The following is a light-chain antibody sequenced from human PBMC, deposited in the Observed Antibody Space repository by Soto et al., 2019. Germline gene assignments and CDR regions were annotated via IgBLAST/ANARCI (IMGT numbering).Light chain of an antibody. CDR1: SGHSSYA. CDR2: LNSDGSQ. J-gene: IGLJ3*02. CDR3: QTWGTGIRV. V-gene: IGLV4-69*01. Sequence: QAVVTQSPSASASLGASVKLTCTVSSGHSSYAIAWHQQQPEKGPRYLMKLNSDGSQSKGDGIPDRFSGSSSGAERYLTISSLQSEDEDDYYCQTWGTGIRVFGGGTKLTVL.